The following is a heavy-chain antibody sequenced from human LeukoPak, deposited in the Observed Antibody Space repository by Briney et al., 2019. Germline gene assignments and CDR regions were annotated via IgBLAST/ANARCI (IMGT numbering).Heavy chain of an antibody. CDR3: AREAQWQAPGVFDI. Sequence: GGSLRLSCVASGFTFSSYEMNWVRQAPGKGLEWVSYISSSGSTIYYADSVKGRFTISRDNAKNSLYLQMNSLRAEDTAVYYCAREAQWQAPGVFDIWGQGTMVTVSS. CDR2: ISSSGSTI. J-gene: IGHJ3*02. D-gene: IGHD6-19*01. V-gene: IGHV3-48*03. CDR1: GFTFSSYE.